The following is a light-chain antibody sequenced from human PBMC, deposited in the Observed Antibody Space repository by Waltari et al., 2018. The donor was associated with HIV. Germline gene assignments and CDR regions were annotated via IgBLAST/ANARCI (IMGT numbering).Light chain of an antibody. CDR1: DIDIGIYDY. J-gene: IGLJ3*02. V-gene: IGLV2-14*01. CDR3: SSYVTGGSLL. CDR2: TAN. Sequence: QSALTQPASVSGSPGQSITISCIGSDIDIGIYDYISWYHHPPDRAPRLDVFTANSRPSGSPFRCAGSNSGNTASLTISGLQADDEGVYYCSSYVTGGSLLFGGGTQVTVL.